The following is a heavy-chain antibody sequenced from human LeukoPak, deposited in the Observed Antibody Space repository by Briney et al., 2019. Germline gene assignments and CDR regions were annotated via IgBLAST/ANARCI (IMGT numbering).Heavy chain of an antibody. Sequence: PSETLSLTCTVSGGSISSGSYYWSWIRQPAGKGLEWIGRIYTSGSTNYNPSLKSRVTISVDTSKNQFSLKLSSVTPEDTAVYYCVSGWAFRIWGQGTMVTVSS. CDR3: VSGWAFRI. V-gene: IGHV4-61*02. J-gene: IGHJ3*02. D-gene: IGHD6-25*01. CDR2: IYTSGST. CDR1: GGSISSGSYY.